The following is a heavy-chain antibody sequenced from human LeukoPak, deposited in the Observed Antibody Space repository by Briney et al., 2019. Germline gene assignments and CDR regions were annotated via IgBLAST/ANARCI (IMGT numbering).Heavy chain of an antibody. Sequence: SETLSLTCTVSGGSISSHYWAWLRQPPGKGLEWIGHISYSGSTNYNPSLKSRVTISVDTSKNQFSLKLSSVTAADTAVYYCARGGSGYALNWFDPWGQGTLVTVSS. V-gene: IGHV4-59*11. CDR3: ARGGSGYALNWFDP. D-gene: IGHD5-12*01. CDR1: GGSISSHY. J-gene: IGHJ5*02. CDR2: ISYSGST.